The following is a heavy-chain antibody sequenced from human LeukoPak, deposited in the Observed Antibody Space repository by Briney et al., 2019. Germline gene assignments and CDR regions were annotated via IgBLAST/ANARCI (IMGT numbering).Heavy chain of an antibody. CDR1: GFTVSSNY. D-gene: IGHD5-12*01. Sequence: GGSLRLSCAASGFTVSSNYMSWVRQAPGKGLEWVSVIYSGGSTYYADSVKGRFTISRDNSKNTLYLQMNSLRAEDTAVYYCAKGPSYSGYDPGSPELDYWGQGTLVTVSS. CDR2: IYSGGST. V-gene: IGHV3-66*01. CDR3: AKGPSYSGYDPGSPELDY. J-gene: IGHJ4*02.